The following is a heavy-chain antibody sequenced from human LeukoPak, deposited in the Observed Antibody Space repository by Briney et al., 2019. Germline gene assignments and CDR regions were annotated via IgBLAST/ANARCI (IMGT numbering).Heavy chain of an antibody. Sequence: GGSLRLSCEVSGLTSGTYGLTYGLTWVRQAPGKGLEWVSSVSGSGDATYIADSVRGRFTISRDNSKNTLYLQMNSLRAEDTAVYYCAKGGVVVVPAAIRGDAFDIWGQGTMVTVSS. CDR2: VSGSGDAT. CDR3: AKGGVVVVPAAIRGDAFDI. J-gene: IGHJ3*02. V-gene: IGHV3-23*01. CDR1: GLTSGTYG. D-gene: IGHD2-2*02.